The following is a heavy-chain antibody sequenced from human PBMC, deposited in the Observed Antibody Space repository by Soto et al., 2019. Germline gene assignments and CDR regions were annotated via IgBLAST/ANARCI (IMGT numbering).Heavy chain of an antibody. D-gene: IGHD3-22*01. J-gene: IGHJ3*02. CDR3: AREAGRTYDSSGYKAFDI. CDR2: IYYSGST. V-gene: IGHV4-31*03. Sequence: SETLSLTCTVSGGSISSGGYYWSWIRQHPGKGLEWIGYIYYSGSTYYNPSLKSRVTISVDTSKNQFSLKLSSVTAADTAVYYCAREAGRTYDSSGYKAFDIWGQGTMVTVSS. CDR1: GGSISSGGYY.